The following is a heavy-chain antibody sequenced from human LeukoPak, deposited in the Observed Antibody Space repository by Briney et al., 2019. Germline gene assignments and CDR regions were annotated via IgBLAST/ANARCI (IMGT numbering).Heavy chain of an antibody. CDR3: TKEGYYGSGSFPDY. CDR2: INPDGGTT. Sequence: GGSLRLSCAASKFTFRSYWMHWVRQAPGKGLVWVSRINPDGGTTNYADSVKGRFTISRDNAKNTLYLQMNSLRAEDTAVYYCTKEGYYGSGSFPDYWGQGTLVTVSS. D-gene: IGHD3-10*01. J-gene: IGHJ4*02. CDR1: KFTFRSYW. V-gene: IGHV3-74*01.